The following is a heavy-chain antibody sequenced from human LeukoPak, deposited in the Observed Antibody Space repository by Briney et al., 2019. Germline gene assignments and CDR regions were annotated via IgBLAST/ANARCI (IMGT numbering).Heavy chain of an antibody. Sequence: PSETLSLTCTVSGGSISSSSYYWGWIRQPPGKGLEWIGSIYYSGSTYYNPSLKSRVTISVDTSKNQFSLKLSSVTAADTAVYYCARRLRGQLVRSLNWFDPWGQGTLVTVSS. V-gene: IGHV4-39*01. D-gene: IGHD6-6*01. CDR1: GGSISSSSYY. CDR2: IYYSGST. CDR3: ARRLRGQLVRSLNWFDP. J-gene: IGHJ5*02.